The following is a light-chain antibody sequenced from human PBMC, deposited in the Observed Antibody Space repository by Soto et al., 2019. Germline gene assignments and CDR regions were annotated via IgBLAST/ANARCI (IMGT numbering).Light chain of an antibody. Sequence: QSALTQPRSVSGSPGQSVTISCTGTSSDVGRYNYVSWYQQHPDKAPKVMIYDVSKRPSGVPDRFSGSKSDNTASLTISGLLAEDEADYYCCSYAGSNTLVFGGGTKLTVL. CDR2: DVS. J-gene: IGLJ2*01. V-gene: IGLV2-11*01. CDR3: CSYAGSNTLV. CDR1: SSDVGRYNY.